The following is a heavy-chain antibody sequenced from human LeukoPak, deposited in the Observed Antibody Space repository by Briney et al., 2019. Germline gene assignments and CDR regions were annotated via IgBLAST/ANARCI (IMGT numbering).Heavy chain of an antibody. V-gene: IGHV1-18*01. CDR2: ISSYNGNT. CDR1: GYIFSNYG. Sequence: ASVKVSCKASGYIFSNYGISWVRQAPGQGLEWMGWISSYNGNTKYAQKVQGRVIMTTDTSTRTAYMELRSLRSDDTAVYYCATRVNSSGWSLLWDYWGQGTLVTVSS. J-gene: IGHJ4*02. D-gene: IGHD6-19*01. CDR3: ATRVNSSGWSLLWDY.